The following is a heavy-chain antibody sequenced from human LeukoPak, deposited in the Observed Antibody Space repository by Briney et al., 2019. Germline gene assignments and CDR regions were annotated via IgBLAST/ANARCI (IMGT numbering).Heavy chain of an antibody. V-gene: IGHV4-39*01. Sequence: SETLSLTCTVSGGSISSSSYYWGWIRQPPGKGLEWIGSIYYSGSTYYNPSLKSRVTISVDTSKNQFSLKLSSVTAADTAVYYCARHVIAAAGDAFDYWGQGTLVTVSS. CDR3: ARHVIAAAGDAFDY. D-gene: IGHD6-13*01. CDR2: IYYSGST. CDR1: GGSISSSSYY. J-gene: IGHJ4*02.